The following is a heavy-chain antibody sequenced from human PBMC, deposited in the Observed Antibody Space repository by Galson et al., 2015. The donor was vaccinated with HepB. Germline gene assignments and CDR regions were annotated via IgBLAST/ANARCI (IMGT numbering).Heavy chain of an antibody. CDR1: GFSFSTYG. J-gene: IGHJ4*02. CDR3: AKDLIAVAGTGRYFDY. CDR2: ISGSGGYT. Sequence: SLRLSCAASGFSFSTYGMSLVRQAPGKGLEWVSGISGSGGYTKYADSVKGRFTISRDNSKNTLYLQMNSLRAEDTAVYYCAKDLIAVAGTGRYFDYWGQGTLVTVSS. V-gene: IGHV3-23*01. D-gene: IGHD6-19*01.